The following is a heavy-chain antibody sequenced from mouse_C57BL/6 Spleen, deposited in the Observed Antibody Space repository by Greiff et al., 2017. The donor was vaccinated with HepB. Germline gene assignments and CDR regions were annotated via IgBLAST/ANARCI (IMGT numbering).Heavy chain of an antibody. V-gene: IGHV1-42*01. CDR2: INPSTGGT. CDR1: GYSFTGYY. D-gene: IGHD1-1*01. CDR3: FYGSSYDYAMDY. Sequence: VQLQQSGPELVKPGASVKISCKASGYSFTGYYMNWVKQSPEKSLEWIGEINPSTGGTTYNQKFKAKATLTVDKSSSTAYMQLKSLTSEDSAVYYCFYGSSYDYAMDYWGQGTSVTVSS. J-gene: IGHJ4*01.